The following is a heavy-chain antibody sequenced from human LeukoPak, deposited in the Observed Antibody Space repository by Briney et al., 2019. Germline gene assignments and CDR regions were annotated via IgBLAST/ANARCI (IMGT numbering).Heavy chain of an antibody. V-gene: IGHV3-66*01. Sequence: GGSLRLSCAASGFTVSNNHTNWVRQAPGKGLECVSVLNNDGSTYYADSVKGRFTTSRDSSKNTVYLQMNSLRAEDTAVYYCAGAGGYSVYGSQGTLVTVSS. CDR3: AGAGGYSVY. J-gene: IGHJ4*02. D-gene: IGHD5/OR15-5a*01. CDR1: GFTVSNNH. CDR2: LNNDGST.